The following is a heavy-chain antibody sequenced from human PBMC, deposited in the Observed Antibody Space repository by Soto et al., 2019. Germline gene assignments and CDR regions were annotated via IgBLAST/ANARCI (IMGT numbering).Heavy chain of an antibody. CDR3: ARGGGGPLDWFDP. Sequence: QVQLVQSGAEEKKPGASVKVSCKASGYTFTSYAMHWVRQAPGQRLEWMGWINAGNGNTKYSQKFQGRVTITRDTXGSTADMELSSRRAEDTAVYYCARGGGGPLDWFDPWGQGTLVTVSS. CDR2: INAGNGNT. D-gene: IGHD3-10*01. CDR1: GYTFTSYA. V-gene: IGHV1-3*05. J-gene: IGHJ5*02.